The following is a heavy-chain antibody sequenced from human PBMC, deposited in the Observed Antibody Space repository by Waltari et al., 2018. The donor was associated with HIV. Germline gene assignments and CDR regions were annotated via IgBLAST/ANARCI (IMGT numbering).Heavy chain of an antibody. CDR2: IYPFDADT. J-gene: IGHJ3*02. D-gene: IGHD3-22*01. CDR1: DYNFTNSC. CDR3: ARLFYYDTTGYINNAFDI. Sequence: EVQLVPSGAEVRKSGESLKISCKASDYNFTNSCNAWVRQMSGEGLEWMGIIYPFDADTRYNPSFEGQITISADKSLATAYLEWSNLNASDAAIYYCARLFYYDTTGYINNAFDIWGQGTVVTVS. V-gene: IGHV5-51*03.